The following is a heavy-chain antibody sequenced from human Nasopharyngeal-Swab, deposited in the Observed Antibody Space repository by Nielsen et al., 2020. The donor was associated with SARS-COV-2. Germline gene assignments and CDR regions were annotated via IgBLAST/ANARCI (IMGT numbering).Heavy chain of an antibody. CDR1: GFSVSYNY. CDR3: ARMDFIASRDY. CDR2: IYSRGET. J-gene: IGHJ4*02. Sequence: GESLKISWEVSGFSVSYNYMSWVRQAPGKGLEGVAVIYSRGETHYTDSVRGRFTISRDNSKNMVNLQLNSLRAEDTAVYYCARMDFIASRDYWGQGTLVTVSS. D-gene: IGHD6-13*01. V-gene: IGHV3-53*01.